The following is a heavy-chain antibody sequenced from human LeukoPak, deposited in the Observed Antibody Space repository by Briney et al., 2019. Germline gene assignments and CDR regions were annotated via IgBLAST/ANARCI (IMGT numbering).Heavy chain of an antibody. J-gene: IGHJ5*02. D-gene: IGHD6-13*01. CDR1: GGSISSSSYY. CDR2: IYYSGGT. Sequence: PSETLSLTCTVSGGSISSSSYYWGWIRQPPGKGLEWIGSIYYSGGTYYNPSLKSRVTISVDTSKNQFSLKLSSVTAADTAVYYCARDLSLAAAGIWWFDPWGQGTLVTVSS. V-gene: IGHV4-39*07. CDR3: ARDLSLAAAGIWWFDP.